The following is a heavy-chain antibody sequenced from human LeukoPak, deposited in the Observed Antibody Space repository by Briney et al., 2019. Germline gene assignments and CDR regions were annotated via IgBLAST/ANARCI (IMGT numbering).Heavy chain of an antibody. CDR3: AELRGNY. CDR1: GGSISSYY. D-gene: IGHD4-23*01. V-gene: IGHV4-59*12. J-gene: IGHJ4*02. Sequence: SETLSLTCTVSGGSISSYYWSWIRQPPGKGLEWIGYIYYSGSTNYNPSLKSRVTMSVDTSKDQFSLKLSSVTAADTAVYYCAELRGNYWGQGTLVTVSS. CDR2: IYYSGST.